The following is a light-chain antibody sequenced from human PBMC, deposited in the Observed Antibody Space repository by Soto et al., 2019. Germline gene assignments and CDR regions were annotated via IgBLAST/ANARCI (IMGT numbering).Light chain of an antibody. CDR1: RSVSSS. CDR2: DAS. V-gene: IGKV3-11*01. CDR3: QARTNWPPYT. J-gene: IGKJ2*01. Sequence: EIALTQSPATLSLSPGQRATLSCRASRSVSSSLAWYQQKPGQAPRLVIYDASNRATGIPARFSGSGSGTDFPLTISSLEPEDFAIYYCQARTNWPPYTFGQGTKLEIK.